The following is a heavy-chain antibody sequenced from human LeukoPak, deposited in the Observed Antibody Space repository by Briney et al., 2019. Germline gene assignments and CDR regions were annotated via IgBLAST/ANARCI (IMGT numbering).Heavy chain of an antibody. CDR1: GYSFSDYY. D-gene: IGHD2-21*02. V-gene: IGHV1-2*02. CDR2: INPNSGGT. J-gene: IGHJ4*02. CDR3: ARGKTMVYCGGDCYRFDN. Sequence: ASVKVSCKASGYSFSDYYIHWVRQAPGQGLEWMAWINPNSGGTNYAQKFQGRVTMTRDTSIRTAYMELSSLRSDDTAVYYCARGKTMVYCGGDCYRFDNWGQGTLVTVSS.